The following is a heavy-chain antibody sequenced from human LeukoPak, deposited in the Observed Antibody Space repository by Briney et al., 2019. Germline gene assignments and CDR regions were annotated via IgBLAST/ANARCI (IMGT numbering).Heavy chain of an antibody. CDR1: GGSISSYY. Sequence: PSETLSLTCTVSGGSISSYYWSWIRQPPGKGLEWIGYIYYSGSTNYNPSLKSRVTISVDTSKNQFSLKLSSVTAADTAVYYCARGANNDYGAFDIWGQGTMVTVSS. J-gene: IGHJ3*02. V-gene: IGHV4-59*01. D-gene: IGHD4-17*01. CDR2: IYYSGST. CDR3: ARGANNDYGAFDI.